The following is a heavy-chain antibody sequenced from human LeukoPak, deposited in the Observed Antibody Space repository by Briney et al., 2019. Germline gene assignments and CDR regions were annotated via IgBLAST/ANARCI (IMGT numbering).Heavy chain of an antibody. J-gene: IGHJ6*03. CDR1: GGTFSSYA. V-gene: IGHV1-69*05. Sequence: SVKVSFKASGGTFSSYAISWVRQAPGQGLGWMGGIIPIFGTANYAQKFQGRVTITTDESTSTAYMELSSLRSEDTAVYYCARDGEAAAGDYYYYYMDVWGKGTTVTVSS. CDR2: IIPIFGTA. D-gene: IGHD6-13*01. CDR3: ARDGEAAAGDYYYYYMDV.